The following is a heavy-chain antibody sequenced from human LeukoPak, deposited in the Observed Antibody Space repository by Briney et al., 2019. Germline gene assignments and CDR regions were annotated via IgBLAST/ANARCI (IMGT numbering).Heavy chain of an antibody. CDR3: ARIGRTPRNGSGYRP. J-gene: IGHJ5*02. V-gene: IGHV1-69*13. D-gene: IGHD3-22*01. CDR2: IIPIFGTA. Sequence: SVKVSCKASGGTFSSYAISWVRQAPGQGLEWMGGIIPIFGTANYAQKFQGRVTITADESTSTAYMELSSLRSEDTAVYYCARIGRTPRNGSGYRPWGQGTLVTVSS. CDR1: GGTFSSYA.